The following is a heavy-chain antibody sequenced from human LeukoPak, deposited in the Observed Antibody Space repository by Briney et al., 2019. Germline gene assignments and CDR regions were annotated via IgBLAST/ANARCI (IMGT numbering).Heavy chain of an antibody. V-gene: IGHV3-23*01. J-gene: IGHJ4*02. D-gene: IGHD6-19*01. CDR2: ISHDGGST. CDR1: GFTFSSFA. CDR3: AKDFSSGLFNY. Sequence: GGSLRLSCAASGFTFSSFAMSWVRQTPGKGLEWVSTISHDGGSTYFADSVKGRFTISRDNSKSTLYLQMNSLRAEDTALYFCAKDFSSGLFNYWGQGTLVAVSS.